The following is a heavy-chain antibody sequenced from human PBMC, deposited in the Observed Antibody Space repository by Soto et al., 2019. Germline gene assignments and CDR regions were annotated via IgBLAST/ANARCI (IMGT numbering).Heavy chain of an antibody. CDR1: GGSISSGGYY. V-gene: IGHV4-31*03. CDR3: ARGYCSSTSCYGRYYYYGMDV. D-gene: IGHD2-2*01. CDR2: IYYSGST. J-gene: IGHJ6*02. Sequence: SETLSLTCTVSGGSISSGGYYWILIRQHPGKGLEWIGYIYYSGSTYYNPSLKSRVTISVDTSKNQFSLKLSSVTAADTAVYYCARGYCSSTSCYGRYYYYGMDVWGQGTKVTVSS.